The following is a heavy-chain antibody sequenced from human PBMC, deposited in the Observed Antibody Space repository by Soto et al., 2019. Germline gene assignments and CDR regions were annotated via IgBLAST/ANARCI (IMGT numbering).Heavy chain of an antibody. D-gene: IGHD6-19*01. CDR1: GFTFSSYS. CDR3: ARDLVTVAGMNWFDP. Sequence: EVQLVESGGGLVKPGGSLRLSCAASGFTFSSYSMNWVRQAPGKGLEWVSSISSSSSYIYYADSVKGRFTISRDNAKNPLYLQMNSLRAEDTAVYYCARDLVTVAGMNWFDPWGQGTLVTVSS. CDR2: ISSSSSYI. J-gene: IGHJ5*02. V-gene: IGHV3-21*01.